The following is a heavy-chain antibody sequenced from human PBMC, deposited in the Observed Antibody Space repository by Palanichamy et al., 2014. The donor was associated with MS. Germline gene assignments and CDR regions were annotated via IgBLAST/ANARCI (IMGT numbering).Heavy chain of an antibody. CDR1: GCTFSSYG. D-gene: IGHD3-10*01. Sequence: QVQLVQSGAEVKEPGASVRVSCKASGCTFSSYGISWARQAPGQGLEWMGWISTYNGNTKYAQKFQDRVTMTTDTSTTTAHMDLRGLRSDDSAVYFCARDIGPVPGDYYYGLDVWGQGTTVTVSS. CDR3: ARDIGPVPGDYYYGLDV. V-gene: IGHV1-18*04. J-gene: IGHJ6*02. CDR2: ISTYNGNT.